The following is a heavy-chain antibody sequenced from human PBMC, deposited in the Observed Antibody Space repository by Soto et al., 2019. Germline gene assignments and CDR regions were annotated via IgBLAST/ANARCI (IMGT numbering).Heavy chain of an antibody. V-gene: IGHV4-39*01. Sequence: SETLSLTCTVPGGSIISSTYYWDWIRQPPGKGLEWIGAMYYTGNKNYNPSLESRVTMSVDTSKNQFSLKLSSVTPTDTAVYYCARRSSSSLGSLFDPWGRGILVTVSS. J-gene: IGHJ5*02. CDR2: MYYTGNK. D-gene: IGHD6-6*01. CDR1: GGSIISSTYY. CDR3: ARRSSSSLGSLFDP.